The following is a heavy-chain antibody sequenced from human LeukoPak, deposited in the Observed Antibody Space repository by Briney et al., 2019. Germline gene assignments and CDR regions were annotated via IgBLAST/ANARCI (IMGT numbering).Heavy chain of an antibody. J-gene: IGHJ4*02. CDR3: AKDRSSPAIDY. CDR1: GLTFNRHG. D-gene: IGHD6-13*01. V-gene: IGHV3-30*18. Sequence: GGSLRLSCAGSGLTFNRHGVHWVRQAPGKGLEWVAAISYDGSDKYYADSVKGRFTISRDNPKNTLYLQMIGLRPEDTAIYYCAKDRSSPAIDYWGQGTLVTVSS. CDR2: ISYDGSDK.